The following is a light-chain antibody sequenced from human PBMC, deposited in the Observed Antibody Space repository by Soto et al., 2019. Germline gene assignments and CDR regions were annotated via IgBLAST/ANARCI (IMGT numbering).Light chain of an antibody. CDR2: GAS. Sequence: EIVLTQSPGTLSLSPGERATLSCRASQSVISSYLAWYQQKAGQAPRLLIYGASSRAIGIPDRFSGSGSGTDFTLTICRLEPEDFAVYYCQQYGTSSYTFGQGTKVDIK. CDR1: QSVISSY. CDR3: QQYGTSSYT. V-gene: IGKV3-20*01. J-gene: IGKJ2*01.